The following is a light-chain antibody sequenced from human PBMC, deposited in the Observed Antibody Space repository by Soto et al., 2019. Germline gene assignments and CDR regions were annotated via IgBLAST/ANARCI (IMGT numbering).Light chain of an antibody. J-gene: IGKJ1*01. CDR2: KAS. V-gene: IGKV1-5*03. Sequence: DIQMSKSPSTLSASVGDRVTITCRASQSISSWLAWYQQKPGKAPKLLIYKASSLESGVPSRFSGSGSGTEFTLTISSLQPDDFATYCCLLYNSYWTFGQGTKVDIK. CDR3: LLYNSYWT. CDR1: QSISSW.